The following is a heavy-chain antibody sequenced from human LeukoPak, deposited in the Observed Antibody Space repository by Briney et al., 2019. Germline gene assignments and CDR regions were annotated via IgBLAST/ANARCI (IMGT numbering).Heavy chain of an antibody. D-gene: IGHD2-2*01. CDR3: AAAYCSSTACSPLAY. V-gene: IGHV3-33*05. J-gene: IGHJ4*02. CDR1: GFTFSSYG. CDR2: ISYDSSNK. Sequence: PGRSLRLSCAASGFTFSSYGMHWVRQAPGKGLEWVAVISYDSSNKYYADSVKGRFTISRDNSQNTLYLETNSLRVEDTAMFHCAAAYCSSTACSPLAYWGQGILVTVSS.